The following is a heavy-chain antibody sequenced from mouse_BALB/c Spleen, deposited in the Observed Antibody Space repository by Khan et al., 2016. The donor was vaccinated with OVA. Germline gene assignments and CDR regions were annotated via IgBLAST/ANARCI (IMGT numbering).Heavy chain of an antibody. Sequence: EVQLLETGGGLVQPGGSRGLSCAGSGFTFSGFWMSWVRQTPGKTLEWIGDINSDGSAMNYAPSIKDRFTIFRDNDKSSLYLQVSSVRSDATATYVCMWYGNYWYFDVWGAGTTVTVSS. CDR3: MWYGNYWYFDV. J-gene: IGHJ1*01. CDR2: INSDGSAM. V-gene: IGHV11-2*02. D-gene: IGHD2-1*01. CDR1: GFTFSGFW.